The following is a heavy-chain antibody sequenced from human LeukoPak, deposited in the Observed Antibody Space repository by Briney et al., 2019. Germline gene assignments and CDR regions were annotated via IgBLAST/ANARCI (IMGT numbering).Heavy chain of an antibody. Sequence: SGTLSLTCDVSGYSISSGYYWGWIRQPPGKGLEWIASIYHSGTIDYNPSLKSRVTISVDTSKNQFSLKLRSVTAADTAIYHCARLAQGGYFDYWGQGTLVTVSS. CDR2: IYHSGTI. V-gene: IGHV4-38-2*01. CDR3: ARLAQGGYFDY. J-gene: IGHJ4*02. D-gene: IGHD1-26*01. CDR1: GYSISSGYY.